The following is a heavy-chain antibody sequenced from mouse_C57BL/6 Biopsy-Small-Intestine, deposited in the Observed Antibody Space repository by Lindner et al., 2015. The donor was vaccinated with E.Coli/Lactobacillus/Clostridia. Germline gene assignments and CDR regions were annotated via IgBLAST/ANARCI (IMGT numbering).Heavy chain of an antibody. CDR3: TEYSNPWSAY. V-gene: IGHV14-4*01. CDR1: GFNIKDDY. CDR2: IDPENGDT. D-gene: IGHD2-5*01. Sequence: VQLQESGAELVRPGASVKLSCTASGFNIKDDYMHWVKQRPEQGLEWIGWIDPENGDTEYASKFQGKATITADTSSNTAYLQLSSLTSEDTAVYYCTEYSNPWSAYWGQGTLVTVSA. J-gene: IGHJ3*01.